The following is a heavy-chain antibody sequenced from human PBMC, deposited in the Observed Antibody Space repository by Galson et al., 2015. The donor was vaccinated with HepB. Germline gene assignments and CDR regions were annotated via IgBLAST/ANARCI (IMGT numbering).Heavy chain of an antibody. J-gene: IGHJ5*02. V-gene: IGHV1-69*13. Sequence: SVKVSCKASGGTFSSYAISWVRQAPGQGLEWMGGIIPIFGTANYAQKFQGRVTITADESTSTAYMELSSLRSEDTAVYYCARGGHLVLWTGGWFDPWGQGTLVTVSS. CDR3: ARGGHLVLWTGGWFDP. CDR2: IIPIFGTA. CDR1: GGTFSSYA. D-gene: IGHD2-21*01.